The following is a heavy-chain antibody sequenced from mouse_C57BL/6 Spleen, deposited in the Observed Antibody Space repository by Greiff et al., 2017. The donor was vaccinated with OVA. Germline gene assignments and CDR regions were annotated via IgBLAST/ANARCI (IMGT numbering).Heavy chain of an antibody. J-gene: IGHJ2*01. V-gene: IGHV1-4*01. CDR3: ARREEIINFDY. D-gene: IGHD1-1*01. Sequence: LEESGAELARPGASVKMSCKASGYTFTSYTMHWVKQRPGQGLEWIGYINPSSGYTKYNQKFKDKATLTADKSSSTAYMQLSSLTSEDSAVYYCARREEIINFDYWGQGTTLTVSS. CDR2: INPSSGYT. CDR1: GYTFTSYT.